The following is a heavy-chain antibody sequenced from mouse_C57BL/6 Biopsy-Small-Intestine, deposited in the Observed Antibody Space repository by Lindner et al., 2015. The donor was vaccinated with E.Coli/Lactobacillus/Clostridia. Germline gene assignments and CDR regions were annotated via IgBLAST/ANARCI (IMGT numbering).Heavy chain of an antibody. CDR2: INPYYGST. Sequence: VQLQESGAELVKPGASVKISCKASGYSFTGYNMNWVKQSPGKSLEWIGNINPYYGSTSYNQKFKGKATLTVDKSSSTAYMQLNSLTSEDSAVYYCARRAYYYAMDYWGQGTSVTVSS. CDR3: ARRAYYYAMDY. J-gene: IGHJ4*01. V-gene: IGHV1-39*01. CDR1: GYSFTGYN. D-gene: IGHD3-1*01.